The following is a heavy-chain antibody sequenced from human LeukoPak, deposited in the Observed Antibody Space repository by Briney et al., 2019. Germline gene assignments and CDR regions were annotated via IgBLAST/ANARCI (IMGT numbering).Heavy chain of an antibody. V-gene: IGHV1-2*02. J-gene: IGHJ5*02. CDR1: GYTFSGYY. CDR3: ARDLPHGSPSCNSTEYNWFDP. D-gene: IGHD2-2*02. Sequence: GASVKVSCKASGYTFSGYYMHWVRQAPGQGLEWMGWISPDSGGTNYAQKFQGRVTMTWDTSISTAYMELSRLRSDDTAVYYCARDLPHGSPSCNSTEYNWFDPWGQGTLVTVSS. CDR2: ISPDSGGT.